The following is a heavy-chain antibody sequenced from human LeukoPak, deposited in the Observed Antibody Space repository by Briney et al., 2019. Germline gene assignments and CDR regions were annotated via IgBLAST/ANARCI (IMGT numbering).Heavy chain of an antibody. V-gene: IGHV3-49*04. D-gene: IGHD6-13*01. Sequence: GGSLRLSCAASGFTFSSYSMNWVRQAPGKGLEWVGFIRSKAYGGTTEYAASVKGRFTISRDDSKSIAYLQMNSLKTEDTAVYYCTRGSLAIAAAYFDYWGQGTLVTVSS. J-gene: IGHJ4*02. CDR2: IRSKAYGGTT. CDR1: GFTFSSYS. CDR3: TRGSLAIAAAYFDY.